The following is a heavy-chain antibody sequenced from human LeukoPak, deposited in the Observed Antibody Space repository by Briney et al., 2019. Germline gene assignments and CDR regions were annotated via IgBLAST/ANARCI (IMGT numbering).Heavy chain of an antibody. J-gene: IGHJ4*02. V-gene: IGHV3-64*01. Sequence: GGSLRLSCAASGFTFSNYAMHWVGQAPGKGLEYVSAISRNGDNTYYANSVTGRFTISRDNSKNTLWLQMGSLRADDMAMYYCARVGDINYFDYWGQGTLVTVSS. D-gene: IGHD3-10*01. CDR1: GFTFSNYA. CDR2: ISRNGDNT. CDR3: ARVGDINYFDY.